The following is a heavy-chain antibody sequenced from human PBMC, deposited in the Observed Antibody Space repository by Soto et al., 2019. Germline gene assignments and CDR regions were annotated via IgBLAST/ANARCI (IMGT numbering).Heavy chain of an antibody. V-gene: IGHV3-7*03. J-gene: IGHJ4*02. CDR3: AKDRERDAWYEDY. Sequence: PGGSLRLSCAASGFTFSSYWMTWVRQAPGKGLEWVANIIKDGSEKSYVDSVKGRFTISRDNSKNTLYLQMNSLRAEDTAIYYCAKDRERDAWYEDYWGQGTLVTVS. D-gene: IGHD6-13*01. CDR1: GFTFSSYW. CDR2: IIKDGSEK.